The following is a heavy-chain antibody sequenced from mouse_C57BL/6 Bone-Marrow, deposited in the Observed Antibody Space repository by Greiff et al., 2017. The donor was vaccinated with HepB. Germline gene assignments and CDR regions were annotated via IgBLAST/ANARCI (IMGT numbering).Heavy chain of an antibody. J-gene: IGHJ4*01. Sequence: EVQLQQSGPELVKPGASVKIPCKASGYTFTDHNMDWVKQSHGKSLEWIGDINPNNGGTIYNQKFKGKATLTVDKSSSTAYMELRSLTSEDTAVYYCARREGISYAMDYWGQGTSVTVSS. V-gene: IGHV1-18*01. CDR2: INPNNGGT. CDR3: ARREGISYAMDY. CDR1: GYTFTDHN.